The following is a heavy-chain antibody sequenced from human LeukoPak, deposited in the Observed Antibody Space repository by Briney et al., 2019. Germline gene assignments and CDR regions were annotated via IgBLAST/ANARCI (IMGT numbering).Heavy chain of an antibody. CDR1: RFTFSSYW. V-gene: IGHV3-74*01. J-gene: IGHJ5*02. Sequence: GGSLRLSCAASRFTFSSYWIHWVRHAPGKGPVWVSRINGDGTDANYADSVRGRFTISRDNTKNTVYLQMNSLRAEDTAVYYCAPNWFDPWGQGTLVTVSS. CDR2: INGDGTDA. CDR3: APNWFDP.